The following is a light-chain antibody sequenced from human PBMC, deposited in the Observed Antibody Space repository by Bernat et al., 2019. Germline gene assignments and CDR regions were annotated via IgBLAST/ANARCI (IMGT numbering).Light chain of an antibody. J-gene: IGLJ3*02. CDR3: ETWDSNTLV. V-gene: IGLV4-60*03. Sequence: QPVLTQSSSASASLGSSVKLTCTLSSGHSSYIIAWHQQQPGKAPRYLMKLEGSGSYNKRSGVPDRFSGSSSGADRYLTISNLQSEDEADYYCETWDSNTLVFGGGTQLTVL. CDR1: SGHSSYI. CDR2: LEGSGSY.